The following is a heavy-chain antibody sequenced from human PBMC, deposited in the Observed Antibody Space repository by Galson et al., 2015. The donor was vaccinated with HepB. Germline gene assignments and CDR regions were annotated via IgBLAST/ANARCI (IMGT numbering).Heavy chain of an antibody. D-gene: IGHD4-17*01. V-gene: IGHV3-23*01. CDR3: AKNYGDYVYDPFDL. Sequence: SLRLSCAASTLILTKYAMTWVRQAPGKGLEWVSVVSANGATTHYADSVRGRFTIFRDNSKNTLYLQMSGLRVEDTAVYFCAKNYGDYVYDPFDLWGQGTLVTVSS. CDR1: TLILTKYA. CDR2: VSANGATT. J-gene: IGHJ4*02.